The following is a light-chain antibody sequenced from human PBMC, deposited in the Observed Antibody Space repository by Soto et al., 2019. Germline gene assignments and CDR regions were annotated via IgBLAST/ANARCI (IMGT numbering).Light chain of an antibody. V-gene: IGKV3-20*01. Sequence: EIVMTQSPATLSLSPGETATLSCRASQSVSSNYVAWFHQKPGQAPRLLINGASSRATGIPDRFSASGSGTDFTLTISRLEPEDFAVYYCQQYGRSPFTFGPGTKVDIK. J-gene: IGKJ3*01. CDR2: GAS. CDR1: QSVSSNY. CDR3: QQYGRSPFT.